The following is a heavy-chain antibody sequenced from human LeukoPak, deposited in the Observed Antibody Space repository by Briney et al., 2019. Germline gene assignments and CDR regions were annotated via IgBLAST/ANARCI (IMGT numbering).Heavy chain of an antibody. D-gene: IGHD3-16*02. CDR2: IYHSGST. J-gene: IGHJ4*02. V-gene: IGHV4-30-2*01. CDR3: ARGGGDLPLSY. Sequence: SETLSLTCAVSGVSISSGGYSWSWIRQPPGKGLEWIGYIYHSGSTYYNPSLKSRVTISVDRSKNQFSLKLSSVTAADTAVYYCARGGGDLPLSYWGQGTLVTVSS. CDR1: GVSISSGGYS.